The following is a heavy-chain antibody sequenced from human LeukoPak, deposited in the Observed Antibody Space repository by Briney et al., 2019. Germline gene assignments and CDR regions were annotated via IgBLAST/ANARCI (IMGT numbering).Heavy chain of an antibody. CDR1: Y. J-gene: IGHJ4*02. D-gene: IGHD5-24*01. V-gene: IGHV3-53*01. CDR2: IYSGGTT. Sequence: YMNWVRQAPGKGLQWVSVIYSGGTTYYADSVKGRFTISRDNSKNTLYLQMNSLRAEDTAVYYCARALLVRNGYNYSPNYFDYWGQGTLVTVSS. CDR3: ARALLVRNGYNYSPNYFDY.